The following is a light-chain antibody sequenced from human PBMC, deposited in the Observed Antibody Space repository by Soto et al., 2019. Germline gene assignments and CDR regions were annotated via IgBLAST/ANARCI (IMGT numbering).Light chain of an antibody. V-gene: IGLV1-47*01. Sequence: QSVLTQPPSASGTPVQRVTISCSGSSSNIGSNYVYWYQHLPGTAPKLLIYRNNQRPSGVPDRFSGAKSGTTASLAISGLRSEDEDDYYCAAWDDSRSGRVFGGGTKLTVL. CDR1: SSNIGSNY. CDR3: AAWDDSRSGRV. J-gene: IGLJ3*02. CDR2: RNN.